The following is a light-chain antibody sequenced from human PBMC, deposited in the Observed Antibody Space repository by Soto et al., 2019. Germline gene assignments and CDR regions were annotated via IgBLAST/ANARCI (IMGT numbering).Light chain of an antibody. V-gene: IGKV1-39*01. J-gene: IGKJ1*01. CDR3: QQSSSPPWT. CDR1: QSISSF. Sequence: DIPMTQSPPSLSASVGDSVTITCRTSQSISSFLNWYQQRPGRPPKSLIYAASSLQSGVPSRFSGSGSGTEFKLTISSLQPEDFATYYCQQSSSPPWTFGLGTKVDI. CDR2: AAS.